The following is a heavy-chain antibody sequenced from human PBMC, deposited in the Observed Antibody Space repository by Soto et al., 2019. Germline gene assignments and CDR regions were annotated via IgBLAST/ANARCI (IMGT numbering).Heavy chain of an antibody. V-gene: IGHV3-23*01. D-gene: IGHD1-1*01. CDR2: ISNSGGST. CDR1: GFTFSSYA. Sequence: LRLSCAASGFTFSSYAMSWVRQAPGKGLDWVSTISNSGGSTYYADSVKGRFTISRDNSKDTVYLQMNSLRAEDTAVYYCARLVWTRAADYFDYWGQGTLVTVSS. CDR3: ARLVWTRAADYFDY. J-gene: IGHJ4*02.